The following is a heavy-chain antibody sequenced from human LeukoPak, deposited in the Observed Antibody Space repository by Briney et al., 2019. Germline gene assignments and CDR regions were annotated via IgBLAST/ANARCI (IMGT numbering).Heavy chain of an antibody. CDR2: ISSSSSYI. CDR1: EFTFSSYS. V-gene: IGHV3-21*01. Sequence: GGSLRLSCAASEFTFSSYSMNWVRQAPGKGLEWVSSISSSSSYIYYADSVKGRFTISRDNAKNSLYLQMNSLRAEDTAVYYCAKVAVGATITDYWGQGTLVTVSS. D-gene: IGHD1-26*01. J-gene: IGHJ4*02. CDR3: AKVAVGATITDY.